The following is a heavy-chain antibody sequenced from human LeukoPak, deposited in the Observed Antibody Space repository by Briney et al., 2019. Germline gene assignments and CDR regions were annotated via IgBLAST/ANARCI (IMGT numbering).Heavy chain of an antibody. CDR2: IKQDGSEK. Sequence: AGGSLRLSCAASGFTFSSYWMSWDRQAPGRGLEWVANIKQDGSEKYYVDSVKGRFTISRDNAKNSLYLQMNSLRAEDTAVYYCAREAYCGGDCYSDSDAFDIWGQGTMVTVSS. CDR1: GFTFSSYW. D-gene: IGHD2-21*01. CDR3: AREAYCGGDCYSDSDAFDI. V-gene: IGHV3-7*01. J-gene: IGHJ3*02.